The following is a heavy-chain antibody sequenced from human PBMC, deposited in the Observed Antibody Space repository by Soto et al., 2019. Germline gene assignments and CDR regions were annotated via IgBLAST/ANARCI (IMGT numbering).Heavy chain of an antibody. CDR3: ARDRSSMVGATGGDPDAFDI. CDR2: INPSGGST. Sequence: ASVKVSCKASGYTFTSYYMHWVRQAPGQGLEWMGIINPSGGSTSYAQKFQGRVTMTRDTSTSTVYMELSSLRSEDTAVYYCARDRSSMVGATGGDPDAFDIWGQGTMVTVSS. CDR1: GYTFTSYY. V-gene: IGHV1-46*01. J-gene: IGHJ3*02. D-gene: IGHD1-26*01.